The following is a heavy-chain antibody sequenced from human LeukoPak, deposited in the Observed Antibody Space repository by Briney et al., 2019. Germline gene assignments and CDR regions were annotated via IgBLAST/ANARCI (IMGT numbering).Heavy chain of an antibody. CDR2: IKQDGSEK. CDR3: AREDYYDSSGPFY. V-gene: IGHV3-7*01. D-gene: IGHD3-22*01. Sequence: PGGSLRLSCSASGFTFSSYWMSWVRQAPGKGLEWVANIKQDGSEKYDVDAVKGRFTISRDNAKNTVYLQMNSLRDEDTAVYYCAREDYYDSSGPFYWGQGTLVTVSS. CDR1: GFTFSSYW. J-gene: IGHJ4*02.